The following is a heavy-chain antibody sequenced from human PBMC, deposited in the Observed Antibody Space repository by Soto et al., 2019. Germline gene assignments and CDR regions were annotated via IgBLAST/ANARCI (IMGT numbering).Heavy chain of an antibody. D-gene: IGHD2-2*01. CDR1: GGSISSSSYY. CDR3: ARQGPKVVVPAAIGPNNYYYGMDV. J-gene: IGHJ6*02. V-gene: IGHV4-39*01. Sequence: PSETLSLTCTVSGGSISSSSYYWGWIRQPPGKGLEWIGSIYYSGSTYYNPSLKSRVTISVDTSKNQFSLKLSSVTAADTAVYYCARQGPKVVVPAAIGPNNYYYGMDVWGQGTTVTVSS. CDR2: IYYSGST.